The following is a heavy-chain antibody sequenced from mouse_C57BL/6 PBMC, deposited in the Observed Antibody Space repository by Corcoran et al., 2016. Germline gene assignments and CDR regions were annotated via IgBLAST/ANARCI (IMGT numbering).Heavy chain of an antibody. V-gene: IGHV1-18*01. D-gene: IGHD2-2*01. J-gene: IGHJ4*01. CDR1: GYTFTDYN. Sequence: EVQLQQSGPELVKPGASVKIPCKASGYTFTDYNMDWVKQSHGKSLEWIGDINPNNGGTIYNQKFKGKATLTVDKSSSTAYMELRSLTSEDTAVYYCARWVTTRSYYAMDYWGQGTSVTVSS. CDR3: ARWVTTRSYYAMDY. CDR2: INPNNGGT.